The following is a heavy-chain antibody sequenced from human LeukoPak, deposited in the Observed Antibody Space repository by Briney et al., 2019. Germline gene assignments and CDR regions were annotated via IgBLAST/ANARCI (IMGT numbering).Heavy chain of an antibody. Sequence: GGSLRLSCAASGFTFSSYEMNWVRQAPGKGLEWVSYISSSSSTIYYADSVKGRFTISRDNAKNSLYLQMNSLRAEDTAVYYCTDYDILTGYLGWGQGTLVTVSS. CDR3: TDYDILTGYLG. CDR2: ISSSSSTI. J-gene: IGHJ4*02. CDR1: GFTFSSYE. V-gene: IGHV3-48*01. D-gene: IGHD3-9*01.